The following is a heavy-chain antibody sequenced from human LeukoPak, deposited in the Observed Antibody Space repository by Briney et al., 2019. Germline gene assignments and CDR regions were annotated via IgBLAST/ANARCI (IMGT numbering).Heavy chain of an antibody. CDR2: ISYDGSSK. CDR3: AKDNVGATDY. V-gene: IGHV3-30*18. Sequence: GGSLRLSCAASGFTFSSYGMHWVRQAPGKGLEWVAVISYDGSSKYYADSVKGRFTISRDNSKNTLYLQMNSLRAEDTAVYYCAKDNVGATDYWGQGTLVTVSS. D-gene: IGHD1-26*01. CDR1: GFTFSSYG. J-gene: IGHJ4*02.